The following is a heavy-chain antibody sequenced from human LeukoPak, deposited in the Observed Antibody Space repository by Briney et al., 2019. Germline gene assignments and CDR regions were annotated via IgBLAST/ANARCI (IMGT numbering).Heavy chain of an antibody. V-gene: IGHV3-53*01. CDR2: IFTGGTT. Sequence: GGSLRLSCEVSGFSVSNNYMNWVRQAPGKGLKWVSAIFTGGTTHYADSVKGRFTISRDTSKNTLHLQMNSLRPEDTAVYYCAREGYHNSRGSQSWYTAAWGQGTLVIVSS. CDR1: GFSVSNNY. D-gene: IGHD3-22*01. J-gene: IGHJ5*02. CDR3: AREGYHNSRGSQSWYTAA.